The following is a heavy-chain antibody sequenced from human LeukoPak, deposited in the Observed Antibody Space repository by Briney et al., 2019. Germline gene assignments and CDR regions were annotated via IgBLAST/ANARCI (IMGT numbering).Heavy chain of an antibody. Sequence: ASVKVSCKASGYTFTCYYMHWVRQAPGQGLEWMGRINPNSGGTNYAQKFQGRVTMTRDTSISTAYMELSRLRSDDTAVYYCARGVIAAAGTFWFDPWGQGTLVTVSS. CDR2: INPNSGGT. CDR3: ARGVIAAAGTFWFDP. D-gene: IGHD6-13*01. V-gene: IGHV1-2*06. J-gene: IGHJ5*02. CDR1: GYTFTCYY.